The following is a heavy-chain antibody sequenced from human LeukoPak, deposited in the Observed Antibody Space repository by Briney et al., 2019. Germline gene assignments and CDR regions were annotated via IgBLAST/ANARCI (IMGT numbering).Heavy chain of an antibody. J-gene: IGHJ4*02. CDR2: LSGSGDST. CDR3: AKDLGWNPLGGVDY. Sequence: PGGSLRLSCAASGFTFSNYAMNWVRQAPGKGLEWVSGLSGSGDSTYYADSVKGRFTISRDNSKNTLYLQMNSLRAEDTAAYYCAKDLGWNPLGGVDYWGQGTLVTVSS. V-gene: IGHV3-23*01. D-gene: IGHD1-1*01. CDR1: GFTFSNYA.